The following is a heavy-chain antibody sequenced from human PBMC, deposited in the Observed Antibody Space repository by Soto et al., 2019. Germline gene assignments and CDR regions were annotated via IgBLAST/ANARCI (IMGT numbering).Heavy chain of an antibody. CDR2: IRSKAYGGTT. Sequence: GGSLRLSCTASGFTFGNYAMSWFRQAPGKGLEWVGFIRSKAYGGTTEYAASVKGRFTISRDDSKNTLYLQMNSLKTEDTAVYYCATPYDAQHWGQGTLVTVSS. CDR3: ATPYDAQH. CDR1: GFTFGNYA. D-gene: IGHD3-22*01. V-gene: IGHV3-49*03. J-gene: IGHJ1*01.